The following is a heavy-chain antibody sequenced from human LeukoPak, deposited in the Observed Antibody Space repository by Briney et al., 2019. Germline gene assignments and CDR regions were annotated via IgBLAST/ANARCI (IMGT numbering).Heavy chain of an antibody. Sequence: SETLSLTCTVSGGSISSYYWSWIRQPAGKGLEWIGRIYTSGSTNYNPSLKSRVTMSVDTSKNQFSLKLSSVTAADTAVYYCARGDYVWGSYRHDAFDIWGQGTMVTVSS. V-gene: IGHV4-4*07. J-gene: IGHJ3*02. CDR3: ARGDYVWGSYRHDAFDI. CDR2: IYTSGST. CDR1: GGSISSYY. D-gene: IGHD3-16*02.